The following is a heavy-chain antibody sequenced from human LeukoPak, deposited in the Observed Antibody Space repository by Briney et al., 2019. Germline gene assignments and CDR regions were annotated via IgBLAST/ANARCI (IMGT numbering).Heavy chain of an antibody. CDR1: GFTFSNYD. CDR2: IGSADDT. V-gene: IGHV3-13*01. J-gene: IGHJ6*03. D-gene: IGHD3/OR15-3a*01. Sequence: PGGSLRLSCAASGFTFSNYDIHWVRQATGKGLEWVSSIGSADDTYYRGSVQGRFTISRDNAENSLYLQMNSLRAGDTAVYYCARGTWTYYMDVWGKGTTVTVSS. CDR3: ARGTWTYYMDV.